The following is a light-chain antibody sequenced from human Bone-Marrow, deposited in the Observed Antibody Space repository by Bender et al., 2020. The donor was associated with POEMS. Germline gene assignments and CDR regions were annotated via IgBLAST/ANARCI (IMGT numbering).Light chain of an antibody. V-gene: IGLV2-14*03. CDR3: SSYTASGSVV. CDR1: NNDEAAYYY. CDR2: DVS. Sequence: SAPTQPAAASGSPEPSVITSCSGTNNDEAAYYYVSWHRQHPGKAPQHLIYDVSFRPSGVSHRFSGSKSGNTASLTISGLQPQDDGDYFCSSYTASGSVVFGTGTQVSVL. J-gene: IGLJ1*01.